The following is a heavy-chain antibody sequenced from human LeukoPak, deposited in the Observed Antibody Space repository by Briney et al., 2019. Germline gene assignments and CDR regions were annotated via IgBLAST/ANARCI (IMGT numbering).Heavy chain of an antibody. J-gene: IGHJ4*02. CDR2: IYYSGST. V-gene: IGHV4-39*07. Sequence: SETLSLTCTVSGGSISSSSYYWGWIRQPPGKGLEWIGSIYYSGSTYYNPSLKSRVTISVDTSKNQFSLKLSSVTAADTAVYYCARDSYYDILTGYYATSPSDYWGQGTLVTVSS. D-gene: IGHD3-9*01. CDR3: ARDSYYDILTGYYATSPSDY. CDR1: GGSISSSSYY.